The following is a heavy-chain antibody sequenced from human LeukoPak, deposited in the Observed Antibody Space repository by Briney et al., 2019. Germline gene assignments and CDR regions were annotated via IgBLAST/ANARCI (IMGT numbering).Heavy chain of an antibody. CDR2: INHSGST. J-gene: IGHJ5*02. D-gene: IGHD6-13*01. CDR3: ARHRSSSSEFEP. V-gene: IGHV4-34*01. CDR1: GGSFSGYY. Sequence: SETLSLTCAVYGGSFSGYYWSWIRQPPGKGLEWIGEINHSGSTNYNPSLKSRVTISVDTSKNQFSLKLSSVTAADTAVYYCARHRSSSSEFEPWGQGTLVTVSS.